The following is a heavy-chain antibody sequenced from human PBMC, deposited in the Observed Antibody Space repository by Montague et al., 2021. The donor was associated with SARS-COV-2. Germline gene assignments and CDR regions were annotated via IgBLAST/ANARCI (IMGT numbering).Heavy chain of an antibody. J-gene: IGHJ3*01. CDR2: INHSGSS. CDR1: GGSFNDYY. CDR3: ARGQVTIFAVLIILPAAGAFDV. Sequence: SETLSLTCAVYGGSFNDYYCTWIRQPPGQGLEWIGEINHSGSSNYNPSLKNRVPISVDKSKNQISLKLTSVTAADTATYYCARGQVTIFAVLIILPAAGAFDVWGQGTTVTVSS. V-gene: IGHV4-34*01. D-gene: IGHD3-3*01.